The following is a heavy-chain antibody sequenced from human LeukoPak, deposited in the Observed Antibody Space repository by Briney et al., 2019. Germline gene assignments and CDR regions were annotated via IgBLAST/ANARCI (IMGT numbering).Heavy chain of an antibody. CDR1: GGSFSGYY. CDR2: INHSGST. Sequence: SETLSLTCAVYGGSFSGYYWSWIRQPPGKGLEWIGEINHSGSTNYNPSLKSRVTISVDTSKNQFSLKLSSVTAADTAVYYCASDYGDYGPLGYWGQGTLVTVSS. D-gene: IGHD4-17*01. CDR3: ASDYGDYGPLGY. J-gene: IGHJ4*02. V-gene: IGHV4-34*01.